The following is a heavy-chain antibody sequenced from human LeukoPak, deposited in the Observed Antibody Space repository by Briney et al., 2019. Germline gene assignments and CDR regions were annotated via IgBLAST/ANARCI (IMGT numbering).Heavy chain of an antibody. J-gene: IGHJ3*02. CDR2: INPNSGGT. V-gene: IGHV1-2*02. Sequence: AASVKVSCKASGYTFTGYYMHWVRQAPGQGLERMGWINPNSGGTNYAQKFQGRVTMTRDTSISTAYMELSRLRSDDTAVYYCARVGYCSSTSCIRDAFDIWGQGTMVTVSS. D-gene: IGHD2-2*01. CDR1: GYTFTGYY. CDR3: ARVGYCSSTSCIRDAFDI.